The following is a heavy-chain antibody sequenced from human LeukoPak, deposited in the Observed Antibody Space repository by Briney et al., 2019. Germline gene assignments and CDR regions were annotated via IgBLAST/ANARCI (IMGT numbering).Heavy chain of an antibody. J-gene: IGHJ6*03. CDR3: ARGMILYYYYYMDV. D-gene: IGHD3/OR15-3a*01. CDR2: IYYSGST. Sequence: SETLSLTCTVSGGSISRYYWSSIRQPPGKGLEWIGYIYYSGSTNYNPSLKSRVTISVDTSKNQFSLKLSSVTAADTAVYYCARGMILYYYYYMDVWGKGTTVTVSS. CDR1: GGSISRYY. V-gene: IGHV4-59*01.